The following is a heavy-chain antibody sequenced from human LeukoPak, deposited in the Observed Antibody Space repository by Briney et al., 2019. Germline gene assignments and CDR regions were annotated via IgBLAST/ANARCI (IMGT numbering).Heavy chain of an antibody. D-gene: IGHD6-6*01. CDR1: GGSISTYY. V-gene: IGHV4-59*01. CDR3: ARGGAARLHFQN. Sequence: PSETLSLTCTVSGGSISTYYWNWIRQPSGKGLEWIGYIYHSGSTNYNPSLQSRVTISADTSKNQFSLNLNSVTAADTAVYYCARGGAARLHFQNWGQGTLVTVSS. CDR2: IYHSGST. J-gene: IGHJ1*01.